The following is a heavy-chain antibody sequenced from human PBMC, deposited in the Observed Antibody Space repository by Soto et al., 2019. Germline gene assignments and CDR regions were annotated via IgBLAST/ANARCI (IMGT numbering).Heavy chain of an antibody. V-gene: IGHV4-31*03. CDR3: ARDRAGALYFDY. CDR2: IYYSGST. Sequence: QVQLQESGPGLVKPSQTLSLTCTVSGGSISSGGYYWSWIRQHPGKGLEWIGYIYYSGSTYYNPSLKSRVTISVDTSKNQFSLKLSSVTAADTAMYYCARDRAGALYFDYWGQGTLVTVSS. J-gene: IGHJ4*02. CDR1: GGSISSGGYY. D-gene: IGHD6-13*01.